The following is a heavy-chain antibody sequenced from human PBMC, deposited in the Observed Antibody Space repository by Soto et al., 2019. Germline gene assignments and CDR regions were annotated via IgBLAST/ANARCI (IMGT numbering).Heavy chain of an antibody. D-gene: IGHD2-15*01. CDR2: INPNSGGT. J-gene: IGHJ4*02. CDR3: ARGYQQRRIGSGGSCYGY. CDR1: GYTFTGYY. V-gene: IGHV1-2*02. Sequence: QVQLVQSGAEVKKPGASVKVSCKASGYTFTGYYMHWVRQAPGQGLEWMGWINPNSGGTNYAQKFQGRVTMTRDTAIRTAYMELSRLRSDDTAVYYCARGYQQRRIGSGGSCYGYWGQGTLVTVSS.